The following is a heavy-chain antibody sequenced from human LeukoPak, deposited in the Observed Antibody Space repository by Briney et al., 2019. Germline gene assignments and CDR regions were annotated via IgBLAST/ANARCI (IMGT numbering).Heavy chain of an antibody. D-gene: IGHD2-2*01. Sequence: GESLKISFKGSGYSFTSYWIGWVRQMPGKGLEWMGIIYLGDSDTRYSPSFQGQVTISADKSISTAYLQWSSLKASDTAMYYCARFAVEYQLLYYFDYWGQGTLVTVSS. CDR1: GYSFTSYW. J-gene: IGHJ4*02. V-gene: IGHV5-51*01. CDR3: ARFAVEYQLLYYFDY. CDR2: IYLGDSDT.